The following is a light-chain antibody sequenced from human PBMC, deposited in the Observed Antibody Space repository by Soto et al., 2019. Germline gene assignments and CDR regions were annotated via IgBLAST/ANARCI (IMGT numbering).Light chain of an antibody. CDR1: QSVSSY. V-gene: IGKV3-11*01. Sequence: EIVLTQSPATQSLSPGERATLSCRASQSVSSYLAWYQQKPGQAPRLLIYDASNRATGIPARFSGSGSGTDFTLTISSLEPEDFAVYYCQQRSNCSFGPGTKVDIK. CDR2: DAS. CDR3: QQRSNCS. J-gene: IGKJ3*01.